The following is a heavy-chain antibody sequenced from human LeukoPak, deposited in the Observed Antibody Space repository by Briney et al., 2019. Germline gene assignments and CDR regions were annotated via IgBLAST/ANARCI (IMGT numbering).Heavy chain of an antibody. J-gene: IGHJ6*02. V-gene: IGHV3-23*01. CDR2: SNDKGDYT. D-gene: IGHD3-16*01. CDR3: AKAREASRLRYGMDV. Sequence: PGGSLRLSCAASGFTFSSNAMNWVRQAPGKGLEWVSGSNDKGDYTYYTDSVRGRFTISRDNFKNMLYLQMNSLRVEDTALYYCAKAREASRLRYGMDVWGQGTTVTVSS. CDR1: GFTFSSNA.